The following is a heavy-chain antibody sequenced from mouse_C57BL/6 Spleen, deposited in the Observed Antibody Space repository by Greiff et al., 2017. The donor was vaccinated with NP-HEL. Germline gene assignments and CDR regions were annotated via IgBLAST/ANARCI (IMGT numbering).Heavy chain of an antibody. V-gene: IGHV5-17*01. CDR1: GFTFSDYG. CDR2: ISSGSSTI. Sequence: EVQLQQSGGGLVKPGGSLKLSCAASGFTFSDYGMHWVRQAPEKGLEWVAYISSGSSTIYYADTVKGRFTISRDNAKNTLFLQMTSLRSEDTAMYYCARDYYGSSYAWFAYWGQGTLVTVSA. D-gene: IGHD1-1*01. J-gene: IGHJ3*01. CDR3: ARDYYGSSYAWFAY.